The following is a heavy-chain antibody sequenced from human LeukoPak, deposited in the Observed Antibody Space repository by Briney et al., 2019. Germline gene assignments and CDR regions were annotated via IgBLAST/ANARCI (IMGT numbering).Heavy chain of an antibody. V-gene: IGHV1-18*04. D-gene: IGHD5/OR15-5a*01. Sequence: ASVKLSCKASGYTFTSYGISWVRQAPGQGLEWMGWISAYNGNTNYAQKLQGRVTMTTDTSTSTAYMELSSLRSDDTAVYYCSRGPIVLGYFDYWGQGTLVTVSS. CDR3: SRGPIVLGYFDY. CDR2: ISAYNGNT. J-gene: IGHJ4*02. CDR1: GYTFTSYG.